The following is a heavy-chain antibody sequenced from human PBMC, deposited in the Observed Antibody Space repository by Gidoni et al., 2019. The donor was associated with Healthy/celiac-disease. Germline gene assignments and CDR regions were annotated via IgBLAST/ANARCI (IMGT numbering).Heavy chain of an antibody. V-gene: IGHV3-9*02. J-gene: IGHJ3*02. D-gene: IGHD3-22*01. CDR3: EKPTYYDSSGYYLNDAFDI. Sequence: VQLVESGGGLVQRGRSLRLSCAYSGFTSEDYAMHLVRQAPGKGLELVSGISWNSGSIGYADSVKGRFTIYRDNAKNSLYLQMNSLRAEDTALYYCEKPTYYDSSGYYLNDAFDIWGQGPMVTVSS. CDR2: ISWNSGSI. CDR1: GFTSEDYA.